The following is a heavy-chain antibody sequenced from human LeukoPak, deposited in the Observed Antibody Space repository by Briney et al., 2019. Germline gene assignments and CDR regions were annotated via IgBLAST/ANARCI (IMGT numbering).Heavy chain of an antibody. J-gene: IGHJ4*02. V-gene: IGHV1-69*05. CDR2: IIPMYGTT. CDR1: GGTFSRYA. CDR3: ARDRYYYDSSSYIRGISFDY. Sequence: GASVKVSCKASGGTFSRYAISWVRQAPGQGLEWMGGIIPMYGTTNYAQKFQGRVTMTRDTSTSTVYMELSSLRSEDTAVYYCARDRYYYDSSSYIRGISFDYWGQGTLVTVSS. D-gene: IGHD3-22*01.